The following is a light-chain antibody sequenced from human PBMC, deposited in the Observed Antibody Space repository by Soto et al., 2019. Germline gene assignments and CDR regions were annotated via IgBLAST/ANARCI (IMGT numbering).Light chain of an antibody. Sequence: DIQMTQSPSTLSASVGDRVTITCRASQNIKNWLAWYQQRPGQAPKLLIYDASGLDSGVPSRFSGSGYGTEFTLTISGLQPEDFATFYCQQYDSFPWTFGQGTKVDIK. CDR2: DAS. CDR3: QQYDSFPWT. V-gene: IGKV1-5*01. CDR1: QNIKNW. J-gene: IGKJ1*01.